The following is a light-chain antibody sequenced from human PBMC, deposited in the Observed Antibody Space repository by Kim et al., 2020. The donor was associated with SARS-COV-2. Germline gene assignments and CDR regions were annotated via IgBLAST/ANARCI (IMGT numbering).Light chain of an antibody. CDR1: SSDVGDYNY. CDR3: CSYAGSYTYV. CDR2: DVN. J-gene: IGLJ1*01. Sequence: GQSVTLSCTGTSSDVGDYNYISWYQQHPGKAPKLMIYDVNKRPSGVPHRFSGSKSGNTASLTISGLQAEDEADYYCCSYAGSYTYVFGTGTKVTVL. V-gene: IGLV2-11*01.